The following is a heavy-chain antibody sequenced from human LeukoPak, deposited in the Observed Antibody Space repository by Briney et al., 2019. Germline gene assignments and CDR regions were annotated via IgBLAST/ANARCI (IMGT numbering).Heavy chain of an antibody. CDR1: GGSFSGYY. CDR3: ARGQVLRYFDSIGYSYGSRRNDFDY. Sequence: SETLSLTCAVYGGSFSGYYWSWIRQPPGKGLEWIGEINHSGSTNYNPSLKSRVTISVDTSKNQFSLKLSSVTAADTAVYYCARGQVLRYFDSIGYSYGSRRNDFDYWGQGTLVTVSS. D-gene: IGHD3-9*01. J-gene: IGHJ4*02. V-gene: IGHV4-34*01. CDR2: INHSGST.